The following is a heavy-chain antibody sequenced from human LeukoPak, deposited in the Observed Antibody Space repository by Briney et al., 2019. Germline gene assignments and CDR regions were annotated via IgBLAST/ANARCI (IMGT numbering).Heavy chain of an antibody. CDR1: GGSFSGYY. CDR2: INHSGST. CDR3: ARDYYYYGMDV. V-gene: IGHV4-34*01. J-gene: IGHJ6*02. Sequence: SETLSLTCAVYGGSFSGYYGSWIRQPPWKGLEWIGEINHSGSTNYNPSLKSRVTISVDTSKNQFSLKLSSVTAADTAVYYCARDYYYYGMDVWGQGTTVTVSS.